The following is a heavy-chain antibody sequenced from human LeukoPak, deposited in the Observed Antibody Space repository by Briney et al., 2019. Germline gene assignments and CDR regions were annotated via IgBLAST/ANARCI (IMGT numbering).Heavy chain of an antibody. CDR3: ARDGDYSRLDY. J-gene: IGHJ4*02. Sequence: ASVKVSCKASGYTFTSYAMHWVRQPPGQRGEGMGWINADNGNTNYSHKFQGRVTIPRDTSANTAYMELRSLRSEDTAVDYCARDGDYSRLDYWGQGTLVTVSS. D-gene: IGHD4-11*01. V-gene: IGHV1-3*01. CDR1: GYTFTSYA. CDR2: INADNGNT.